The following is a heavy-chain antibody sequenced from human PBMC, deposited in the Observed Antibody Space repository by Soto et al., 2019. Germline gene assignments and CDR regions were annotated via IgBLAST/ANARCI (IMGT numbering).Heavy chain of an antibody. V-gene: IGHV2-5*02. D-gene: IGHD2-15*01. J-gene: IGHJ4*02. Sequence: QITLKESGPTLVKPTQTLTLTCTFSGFSLSTSGVGVGWIRQPPGKALEWLALIYWDDDKRYSPSLKSRLTITKDTSKNHVVLTMTNMEPVDTATYYCAHRPSYCSGGSCYSGFDYWGQGTLVTVSS. CDR2: IYWDDDK. CDR1: GFSLSTSGVG. CDR3: AHRPSYCSGGSCYSGFDY.